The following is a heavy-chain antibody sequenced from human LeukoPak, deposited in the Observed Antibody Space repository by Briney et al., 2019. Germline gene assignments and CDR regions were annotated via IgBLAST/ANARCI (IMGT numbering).Heavy chain of an antibody. Sequence: GGSLRLSCAASGFTFSSYWMSWVRQAPGKGLEWVANIKQDGSEKYYVDSVKGRFTISRDNAKNSLYLQMNSLRAEDTAVYYCARDLMYYDILTGYGYWGQGTLVTVSS. CDR1: GFTFSSYW. D-gene: IGHD3-9*01. V-gene: IGHV3-7*01. J-gene: IGHJ4*02. CDR3: ARDLMYYDILTGYGY. CDR2: IKQDGSEK.